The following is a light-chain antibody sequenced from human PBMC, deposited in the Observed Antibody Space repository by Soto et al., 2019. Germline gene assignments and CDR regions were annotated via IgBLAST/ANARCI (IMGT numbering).Light chain of an antibody. J-gene: IGLJ1*01. CDR1: SSDVGSYNL. CDR2: EAS. CDR3: CSYADTNTYV. V-gene: IGLV2-23*01. Sequence: QSALTQPASVSGSPGQSITISCTGTSSDVGSYNLVSWYQQHPGKAPKLIICEASKRPSGVSNRFSGSKSGNAASLTISGLQDEDEADYYCCSYADTNTYVFGTGTKLTVL.